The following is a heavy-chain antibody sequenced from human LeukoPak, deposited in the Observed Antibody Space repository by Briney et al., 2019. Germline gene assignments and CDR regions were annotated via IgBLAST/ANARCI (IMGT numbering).Heavy chain of an antibody. CDR1: GSISSYY. CDR3: ARQKCTSTSCLTKNAFDI. Sequence: SETLSLTCTVSGSISSYYWSWIRQPPGTGLEWIGYIYTSWSTKYNPSLKSRVTISVDAPKNHFSLDLSSVTAADTAVYYCARQKCTSTSCLTKNAFDIWGQRTMVTVSS. D-gene: IGHD2-2*01. CDR2: IYTSWST. V-gene: IGHV4-4*09. J-gene: IGHJ3*02.